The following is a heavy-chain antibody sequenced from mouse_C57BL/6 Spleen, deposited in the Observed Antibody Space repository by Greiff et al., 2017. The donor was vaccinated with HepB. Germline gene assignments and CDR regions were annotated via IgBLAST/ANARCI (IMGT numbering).Heavy chain of an antibody. V-gene: IGHV5-4*01. Sequence: EVQRVESGGGLVKPGGSLKLSCAASGFTFSSYAMSWVRQTPEKRLEWVATISDGGSYTYYPDNVKGRFTISRDNAKNNLYLQMSHLKSEDTAMYYCARDRRYGSSYVDAMDYWGQGTSVTVSS. CDR1: GFTFSSYA. CDR3: ARDRRYGSSYVDAMDY. CDR2: ISDGGSYT. J-gene: IGHJ4*01. D-gene: IGHD1-1*01.